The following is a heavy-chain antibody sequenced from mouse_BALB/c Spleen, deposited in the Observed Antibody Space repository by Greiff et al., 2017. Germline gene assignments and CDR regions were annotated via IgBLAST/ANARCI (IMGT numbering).Heavy chain of an antibody. D-gene: IGHD2-3*01. CDR3: TRWLLRYYAMDY. J-gene: IGHJ4*01. V-gene: IGHV5-12-2*01. Sequence: DVLLVESGGGLVQPGGSLKLSCAASGFTFSSYTMPWVRQTPEKRLEWVAYISNGGGSTYYPDTVKGRFTISRDTAKNTLYLQMSSLKSEATAMYFCTRWLLRYYAMDYWGQGTSVTVSS. CDR2: ISNGGGST. CDR1: GFTFSSYT.